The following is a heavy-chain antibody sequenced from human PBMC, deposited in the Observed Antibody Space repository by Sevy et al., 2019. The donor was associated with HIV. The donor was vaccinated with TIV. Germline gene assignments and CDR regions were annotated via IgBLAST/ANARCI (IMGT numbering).Heavy chain of an antibody. CDR3: AKRGVQYYLGMDV. CDR2: ISTSGSNR. Sequence: GGSLRLSCAASGFIFSSFAMNWVRQAPGKGLEWVSSISTSGSNRYYADSVKGRVTISRDNAKKSLYLQMNSLRAEDMAIYSCAKRGVQYYLGMDVWGQGTTVTVSS. V-gene: IGHV3-48*03. CDR1: GFIFSSFA. J-gene: IGHJ6*02.